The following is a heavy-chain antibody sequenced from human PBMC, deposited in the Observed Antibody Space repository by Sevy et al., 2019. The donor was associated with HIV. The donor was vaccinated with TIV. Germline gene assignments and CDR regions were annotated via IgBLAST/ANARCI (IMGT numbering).Heavy chain of an antibody. CDR3: AGENAWGRGYS. J-gene: IGHJ4*02. CDR1: GGSFTSLY. CDR2: IYYNGHI. Sequence: SETLSLTCTVSGGSFTSLYWNWIRQPPGKGLEWIANIYYNGHIHYNPSLKSRVTLSLDTSKNQLSLRLSSVTAADTAMYYCAGENAWGRGYSWGQGTLVTVSS. D-gene: IGHD1-26*01. V-gene: IGHV4-59*08.